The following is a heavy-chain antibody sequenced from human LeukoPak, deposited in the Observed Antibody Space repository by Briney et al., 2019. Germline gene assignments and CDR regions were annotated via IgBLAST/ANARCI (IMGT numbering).Heavy chain of an antibody. D-gene: IGHD4-11*01. CDR3: ARDRGGRNYGTYFDY. CDR2: INHSGST. CDR1: GGSFSGYY. Sequence: PSETLSLTCAVYGGSFSGYYWSWIRQPPGKGLEWIGEINHSGSTNYNPSLKSRVTISVDTSKNQFSLKLSSVTAADTAVYYCARDRGGRNYGTYFDYWGQGTLVTVSS. J-gene: IGHJ4*02. V-gene: IGHV4-34*01.